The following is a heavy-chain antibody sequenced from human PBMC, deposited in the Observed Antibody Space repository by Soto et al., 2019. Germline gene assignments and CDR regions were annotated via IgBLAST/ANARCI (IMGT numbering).Heavy chain of an antibody. CDR2: ISYDGSNK. J-gene: IGHJ4*02. D-gene: IGHD2-21*01. CDR3: ATAPHILDY. CDR1: GFTFSSYG. Sequence: GGSLRLSYAASGFTFSSYGMHWVRQAPGKGLEWVAVISYDGSNKYYADSVKGRFTISRDNSKNTLYLQMNSLRAEDTAVYYCATAPHILDYWGQGTLVTVSS. V-gene: IGHV3-30*03.